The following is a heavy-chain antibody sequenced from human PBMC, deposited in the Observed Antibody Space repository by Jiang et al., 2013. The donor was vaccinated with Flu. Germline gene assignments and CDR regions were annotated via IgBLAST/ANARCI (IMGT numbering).Heavy chain of an antibody. V-gene: IGHV5-10-1*01. D-gene: IGHD6-25*01. CDR3: ARHALGASGWHYFDD. Sequence: VESGAEVKKPGESLRISCATSGYIFTDYWITWVRQMPGKGLEWMGGIDPRTSYTTYSPSFQGHVIISVDKSITTAFLQWSSLKASDTAIYYCARHALGASGWHYFDDWGQGTLVTVPS. CDR1: GYIFTDYW. CDR2: IDPRTSYT. J-gene: IGHJ4*02.